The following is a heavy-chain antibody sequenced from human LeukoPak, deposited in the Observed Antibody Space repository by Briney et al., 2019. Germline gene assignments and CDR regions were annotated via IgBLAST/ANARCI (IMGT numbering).Heavy chain of an antibody. D-gene: IGHD6-13*01. CDR1: GFSFRSYG. CDR2: IRYDEIVK. J-gene: IGHJ4*02. V-gene: IGHV3-30*02. Sequence: GGSLRLSCAASGFSFRSYGMHWVRQAPGKGLEWVAFIRYDEIVKHYADSVKGRFTISRDNSKNSLYLQMNSLRTEDTAFYYCAKDVISWYTSSQFKKSFYFDYWGQGTLVTVSS. CDR3: AKDVISWYTSSQFKKSFYFDY.